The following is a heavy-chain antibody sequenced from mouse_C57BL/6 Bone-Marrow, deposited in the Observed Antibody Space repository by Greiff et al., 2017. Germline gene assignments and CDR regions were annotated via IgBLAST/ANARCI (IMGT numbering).Heavy chain of an antibody. V-gene: IGHV1-69*01. CDR2: IDPSGSYT. J-gene: IGHJ3*01. D-gene: IGHD2-10*02. CDR1: GYTFTSYW. CDR3: ATGTGYGNCVLAY. Sequence: QVQLQQPGAELVMPGASVKLSCKASGYTFTSYWMHWVKQRPGQGLEWIGEIDPSGSYTNYNQKFKGKSTLTVDKSSSTAYMQLSSLTSEDSAVXYCATGTGYGNCVLAYWGQGTLVTVSA.